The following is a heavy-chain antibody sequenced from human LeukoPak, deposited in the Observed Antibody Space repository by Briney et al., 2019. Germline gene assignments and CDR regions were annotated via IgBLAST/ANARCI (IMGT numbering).Heavy chain of an antibody. CDR1: GGSISSYY. CDR3: AREPNDFWSGHQFDY. CDR2: IYTSGST. Sequence: SETLSLTCTVSGGSISSYYWSWIRQPAGKGLEWIGRIYTSGSTNYNPSLKSRVTMSVDTSKNQFSLKLSSVTAADTAVYYCAREPNDFWSGHQFDYWGQGTLVTVSS. J-gene: IGHJ4*02. D-gene: IGHD3-3*01. V-gene: IGHV4-4*07.